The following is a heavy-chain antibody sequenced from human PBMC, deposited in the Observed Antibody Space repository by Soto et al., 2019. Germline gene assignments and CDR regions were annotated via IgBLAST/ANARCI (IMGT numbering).Heavy chain of an antibody. CDR3: ARDGGLIAAKKGMDV. J-gene: IGHJ6*02. CDR2: ISSSGVTK. Sequence: GGSLRLSCEASGFSFSRFNMNWVRQAPGKGLEWVAYISSSGVTKYYADSVKGRFTISRDNANNSLSLEVNSLRDEDTAVYYCARDGGLIAAKKGMDVWGQGTTVTVS. D-gene: IGHD6-6*01. CDR1: GFSFSRFN. V-gene: IGHV3-48*02.